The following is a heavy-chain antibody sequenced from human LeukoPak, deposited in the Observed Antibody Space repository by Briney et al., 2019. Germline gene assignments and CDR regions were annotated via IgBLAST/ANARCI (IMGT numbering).Heavy chain of an antibody. CDR2: ISAYNGNT. J-gene: IGHJ4*02. D-gene: IGHD2-15*01. CDR1: GYTFTSYG. CDR3: ARDPHLGCSGGSCYLPPVSYYDSSGYYSDY. V-gene: IGHV1-18*01. Sequence: SVKVSCKASGYTFTSYGISWVRQAPGQGLEWVGWISAYNGNTNYAQKLQGRVTMTTDTSTSTAYMELRSLRSDDTAVYCCARDPHLGCSGGSCYLPPVSYYDSSGYYSDYWGQGTLVTVSS.